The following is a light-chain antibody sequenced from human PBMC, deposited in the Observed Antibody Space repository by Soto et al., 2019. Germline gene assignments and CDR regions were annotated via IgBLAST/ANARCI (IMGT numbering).Light chain of an antibody. CDR2: GAS. J-gene: IGKJ4*01. CDR1: QAISNN. CDR3: QQLNNSPRELT. Sequence: DIQLTQSPSFLSASVGDRVTITCRASQAISNNLAWYQHNPGKPPKLLIYGASTLQSGVPSRFSGSGSGTEFTLTLSSLQPEDFATYYCQQLNNSPRELTCGGGTKEEIE. V-gene: IGKV1-9*01.